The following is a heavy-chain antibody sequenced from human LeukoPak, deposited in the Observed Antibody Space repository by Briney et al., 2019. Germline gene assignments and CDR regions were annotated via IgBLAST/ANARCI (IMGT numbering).Heavy chain of an antibody. CDR2: IYHSGST. CDR1: GGSISSGGYY. J-gene: IGHJ4*02. CDR3: ARDKPGSSWYGAPSFDY. V-gene: IGHV4-30-2*01. Sequence: PSETLSLTCTVSGGSISSGGYYWSWIRQPPGKGLEWIGYIYHSGSTYYNPSLKSRVTISVDRSKNQFSLKLSSVTAADTAVYYCARDKPGSSWYGAPSFDYWGQGTLVTVSS. D-gene: IGHD6-13*01.